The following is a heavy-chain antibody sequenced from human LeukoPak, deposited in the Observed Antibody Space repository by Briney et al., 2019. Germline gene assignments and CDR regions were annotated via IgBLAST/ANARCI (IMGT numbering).Heavy chain of an antibody. V-gene: IGHV3-23*01. CDR1: GCTFSTYA. CDR2: ISGSGGST. Sequence: GGSLRLSCAASGCTFSTYAMGWVRQAPGKGLERVSGISGSGGSTYYADYVKGRFTISRDNSKNTVFLQMNSLRAEDTAVYYCAAEAAYYYDSRDAFYVSGQGTMVTVSS. D-gene: IGHD3-22*01. CDR3: AAEAAYYYDSRDAFYV. J-gene: IGHJ3*01.